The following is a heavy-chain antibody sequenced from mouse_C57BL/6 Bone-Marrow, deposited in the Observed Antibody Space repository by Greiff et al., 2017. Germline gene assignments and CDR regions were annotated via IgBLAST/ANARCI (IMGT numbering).Heavy chain of an antibody. D-gene: IGHD3-2*02. CDR3: ARSPTAQYPLFAF. V-gene: IGHV1-52*01. CDR2: IDPSDSET. Sequence: VQLQQPGAELVRPGSSVKMSCKASGYTFTSYWMHWVKQRPIQGLEWIGNIDPSDSETHYNQKFKDKATLTVDKSSSTAYMQLSNLTSKDSAVYYCARSPTAQYPLFAFWGQGTLVTVAA. J-gene: IGHJ3*01. CDR1: GYTFTSYW.